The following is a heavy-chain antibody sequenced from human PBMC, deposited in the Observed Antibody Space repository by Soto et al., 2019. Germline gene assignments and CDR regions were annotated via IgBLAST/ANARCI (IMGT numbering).Heavy chain of an antibody. Sequence: GESLKNSCKGSGYTFTTHWIVWVRQMPGKGLEWMGIIYPGDSDTTYSPTFQGQVTISADKSTSTAYLQWSSLKASDTAMYYCAKQTAAIENDSFDIWGQGTVVTVSS. J-gene: IGHJ3*02. D-gene: IGHD6-13*01. CDR2: IYPGDSDT. CDR3: AKQTAAIENDSFDI. CDR1: GYTFTTHW. V-gene: IGHV5-51*01.